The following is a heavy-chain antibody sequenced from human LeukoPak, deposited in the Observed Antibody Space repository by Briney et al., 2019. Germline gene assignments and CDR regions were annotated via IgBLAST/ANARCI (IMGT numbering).Heavy chain of an antibody. CDR2: ISGSGGST. J-gene: IGHJ4*02. D-gene: IGHD5-18*01. CDR3: AKDRYSYGYYDY. Sequence: PPGGSLRPSCAASEFTFSSYAMSWVRQAPGKGLEWVSAISGSGGSTYYADSVKGRFTISRDDSKNTLYLQMNSLRAEDTAVYYCAKDRYSYGYYDYWGQGTLVTVSS. CDR1: EFTFSSYA. V-gene: IGHV3-23*01.